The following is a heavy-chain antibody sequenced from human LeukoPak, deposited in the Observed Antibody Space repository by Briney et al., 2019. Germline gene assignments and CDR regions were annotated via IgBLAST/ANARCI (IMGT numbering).Heavy chain of an antibody. D-gene: IGHD2-2*01. CDR1: GGSISSGDYY. CDR3: ARAGGSTSQDAFDI. CDR2: IYYSGST. J-gene: IGHJ3*02. Sequence: PSQTLSLTXTVSGGSISSGDYYWSWIRQPPGKGLEWIGYIYYSGSTYYNPSLKSRVTISVDTSKNQFSLKLSSVTAADTAVYYCARAGGSTSQDAFDIWGQGTMVTVSS. V-gene: IGHV4-30-4*08.